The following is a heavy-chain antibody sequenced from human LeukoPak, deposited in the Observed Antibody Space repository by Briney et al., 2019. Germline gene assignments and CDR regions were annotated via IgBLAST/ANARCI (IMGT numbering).Heavy chain of an antibody. CDR1: GASISNLY. Sequence: PSETLSLTCTVSGASISNLYLSWIRQPAGKGLEWIGRLYDSGSTNYNPSLKSRVTMSVDTSTNQCFLKMTSVTAADTGVYSCTRDSGTTGEVKFDPWGRGTLVTVSS. CDR3: TRDSGTTGEVKFDP. V-gene: IGHV4-4*07. D-gene: IGHD3-10*01. CDR2: LYDSGST. J-gene: IGHJ5*02.